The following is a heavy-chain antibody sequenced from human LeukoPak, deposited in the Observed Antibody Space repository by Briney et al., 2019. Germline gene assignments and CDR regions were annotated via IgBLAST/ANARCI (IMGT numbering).Heavy chain of an antibody. J-gene: IGHJ6*04. Sequence: QPGRSLRLSCAASGFTFGSSAMHWVRQAPGKGLEWVAVISYDGSNNYYADSVKGRFTISRDNSKNTLYLQMNSLRAEDTAVYYCARDWKRVPAALVYYGMDVWGKGTTATVSS. CDR1: GFTFGSSA. D-gene: IGHD2-2*01. CDR3: ARDWKRVPAALVYYGMDV. V-gene: IGHV3-30*04. CDR2: ISYDGSNN.